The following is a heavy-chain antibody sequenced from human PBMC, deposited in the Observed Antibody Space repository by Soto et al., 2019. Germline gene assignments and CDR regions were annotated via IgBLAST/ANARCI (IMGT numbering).Heavy chain of an antibody. D-gene: IGHD6-13*01. Sequence: EVQLVESGGGLVKPGGSLRLSCAASGFTFRSYTMNWVRQAPGKGLEWVSSISSTGSQIYYADSLKGRFTISRDNAKNSLWLQMDSLRAEDTALYYCARDKAAAAGIPMDVWGQGTTVTVSS. CDR1: GFTFRSYT. V-gene: IGHV3-21*01. J-gene: IGHJ6*02. CDR3: ARDKAAAAGIPMDV. CDR2: ISSTGSQI.